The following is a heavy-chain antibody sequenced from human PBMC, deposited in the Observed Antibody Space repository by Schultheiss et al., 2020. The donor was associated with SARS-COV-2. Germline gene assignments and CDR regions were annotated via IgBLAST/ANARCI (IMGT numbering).Heavy chain of an antibody. CDR2: INGDGSSI. CDR1: GFSVSSHW. Sequence: GGSLRLSCEASGFSVSSHWMHWVRRAPGKGLEWVSRINGDGSSICYADSVKGRFSISRDNAKNTLHLQLNSLRVDDTAVYYCAREDPDPFCSRLAYWGPGTLVTVSS. V-gene: IGHV3-74*01. J-gene: IGHJ4*02. D-gene: IGHD3-3*02. CDR3: AREDPDPFCSRLAY.